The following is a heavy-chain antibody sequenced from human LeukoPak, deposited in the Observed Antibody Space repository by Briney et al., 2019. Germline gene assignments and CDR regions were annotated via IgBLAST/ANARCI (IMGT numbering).Heavy chain of an antibody. CDR2: TYHSGST. D-gene: IGHD5-18*01. J-gene: IGHJ4*02. CDR3: ARFYVDTAPHFDY. V-gene: IGHV4-38-2*02. CDR1: GYSISSGYY. Sequence: SETLSLTCTVSGYSISSGYYWGWIRQPPGKGLEWIGSTYHSGSTYYNPSLKSRVTISVDTSKNQFSLKLSSVTAADTAVYYCARFYVDTAPHFDYWGQGTLVTVSS.